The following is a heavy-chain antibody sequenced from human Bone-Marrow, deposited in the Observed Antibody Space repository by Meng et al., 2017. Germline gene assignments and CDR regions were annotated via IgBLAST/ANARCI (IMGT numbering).Heavy chain of an antibody. CDR2: INPNNGGT. V-gene: IGHV1-2*06. CDR3: ARDEGTTTAFDC. D-gene: IGHD1-26*01. J-gene: IGHJ4*02. CDR1: GYTIRDYY. Sequence: QVQLVQSGAEVRKPGASVKVSCKASGYTIRDYYLHWVRQAPGQGPEWMGRINPNNGGTIYSQKFQGRVTMTRDTSINTAYMGLSWLTFDDTAVYYCARDEGTTTAFDCWGQGTLVTVSS.